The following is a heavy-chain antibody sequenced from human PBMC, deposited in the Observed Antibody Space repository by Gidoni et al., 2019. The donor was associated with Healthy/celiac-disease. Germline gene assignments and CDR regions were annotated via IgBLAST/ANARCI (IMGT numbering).Heavy chain of an antibody. Sequence: SWVRQAPGKGLEWVGFIRSKAYGGTTEYAASVKGRFTISRDDSKSIAYLQRNSLKTEDTAVYYCTRVRRSSGGDYFDYWGQGTLVTVSS. V-gene: IGHV3-49*02. CDR3: TRVRRSSGGDYFDY. D-gene: IGHD6-19*01. CDR2: IRSKAYGGTT. J-gene: IGHJ4*02.